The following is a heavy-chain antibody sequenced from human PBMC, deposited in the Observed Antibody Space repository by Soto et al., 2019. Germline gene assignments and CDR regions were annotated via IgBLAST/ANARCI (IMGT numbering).Heavy chain of an antibody. V-gene: IGHV3-23*01. CDR3: AKVSSCTNGVCYPHPPAFDP. CDR1: GFTFSSYA. D-gene: IGHD2-8*01. J-gene: IGHJ5*02. Sequence: GGSLRLSCAASGFTFSSYAMSWVRQAPGKGLEWVSAISGSGGSTYYADSVKGRFTISRDNSKNTLYLQMNSLRAEDTAVYYCAKVSSCTNGVCYPHPPAFDPWGQGTLVTVSS. CDR2: ISGSGGST.